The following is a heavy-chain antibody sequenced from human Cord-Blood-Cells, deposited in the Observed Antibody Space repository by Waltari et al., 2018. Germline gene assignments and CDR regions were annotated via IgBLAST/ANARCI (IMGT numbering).Heavy chain of an antibody. D-gene: IGHD1-20*01. V-gene: IGHV3-30*18. Sequence: QVQLVESGGGVVEPGRSLRLSCAASGFTFSSYGMPWVRQAPGKGLEWVAVISYDGSNKYYADSVKGRFTISRDNSKNTLYLQMNSLRAEDTAVYYCAKVEYNWNFDYWGQGTLVTVSS. J-gene: IGHJ4*02. CDR2: ISYDGSNK. CDR1: GFTFSSYG. CDR3: AKVEYNWNFDY.